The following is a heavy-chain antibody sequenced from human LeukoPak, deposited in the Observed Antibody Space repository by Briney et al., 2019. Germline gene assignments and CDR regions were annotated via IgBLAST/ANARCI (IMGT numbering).Heavy chain of an antibody. CDR3: ARVFKHWFDP. J-gene: IGHJ5*02. Sequence: SVKVSCKASGGTFSSYAISWVRQAPGQGLEWMGGIIPIFGTANYAQKFQGRVTITTDESTSTAYMELSSLRAEDTAVYYCARVFKHWFDPWGQGTLVTVSS. CDR1: GGTFSSYA. D-gene: IGHD3-10*02. CDR2: IIPIFGTA. V-gene: IGHV1-69*05.